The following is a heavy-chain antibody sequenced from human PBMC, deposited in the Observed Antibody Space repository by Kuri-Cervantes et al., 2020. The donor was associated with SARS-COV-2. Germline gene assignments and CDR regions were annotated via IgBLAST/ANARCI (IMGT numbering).Heavy chain of an antibody. CDR2: IDPSDSYT. D-gene: IGHD3-9*01. V-gene: IGHV5-10-1*01. CDR3: ARHSAGPADYDILTGYYYLYYYYGMDV. CDR1: GYSFTSYW. Sequence: GESLKISCKGSGYSFTSYWISWVRQMPGKGLEWMGRIDPSDSYTNYSPSFQGHVTISADKSISTAYLQWSSMKASDTAMYYWARHSAGPADYDILTGYYYLYYYYGMDVWGQGTTVTVSS. J-gene: IGHJ6*02.